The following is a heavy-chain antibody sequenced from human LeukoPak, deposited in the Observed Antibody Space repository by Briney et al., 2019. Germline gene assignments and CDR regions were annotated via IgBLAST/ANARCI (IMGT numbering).Heavy chain of an antibody. J-gene: IGHJ3*02. D-gene: IGHD1-14*01. CDR2: IWYDGSIK. CDR1: GFTFSDYY. Sequence: GGSLRLSCAASGFTFSDYYMSWIRQAPGKGLEWVAVIWYDGSIKYFADSVQGRFTISRDNSKNTLYLQMNSLRAEDTAVYYCARVAPLTGAFDIWGQGTMVTVSS. CDR3: ARVAPLTGAFDI. V-gene: IGHV3-33*08.